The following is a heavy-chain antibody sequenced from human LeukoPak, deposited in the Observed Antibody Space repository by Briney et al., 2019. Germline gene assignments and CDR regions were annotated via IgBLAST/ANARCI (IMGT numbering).Heavy chain of an antibody. D-gene: IGHD2-15*01. CDR3: ARCSGDSCYSRPPDY. CDR1: GFTFSSYA. Sequence: GGSLRLSCAASGFTFSSYAMSWVRQAPGTGLEWVSAITDNGGSVRYTDSVRGRFTISRDNSDNTLYLHVNSLRAGDTAIYYCARCSGDSCYSRPPDYWGQGTLVTVSS. CDR2: ITDNGGSV. V-gene: IGHV3-23*01. J-gene: IGHJ4*02.